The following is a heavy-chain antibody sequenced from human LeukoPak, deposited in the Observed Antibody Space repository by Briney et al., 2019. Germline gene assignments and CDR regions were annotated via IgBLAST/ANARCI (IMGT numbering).Heavy chain of an antibody. D-gene: IGHD1-14*01. CDR3: VKDRGNHTTDY. V-gene: IGHV4-39*07. CDR1: GDSISSNNCF. Sequence: PSETLSLTCTVSGDSISSNNCFWGWIRQPPGKRLEWIGSMCYSGATYYNPPLKSRVTMSVDTSKKQFSLKLSSVTAADTAVYYCVKDRGNHTTDYWGQGTLVTVSS. J-gene: IGHJ4*02. CDR2: MCYSGAT.